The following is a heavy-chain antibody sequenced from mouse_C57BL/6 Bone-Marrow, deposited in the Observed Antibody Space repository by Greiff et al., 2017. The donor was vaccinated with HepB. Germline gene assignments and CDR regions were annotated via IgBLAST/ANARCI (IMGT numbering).Heavy chain of an antibody. D-gene: IGHD3-3*01. CDR1: GYAFTNYL. CDR3: ARRGLPYYFDY. J-gene: IGHJ2*01. CDR2: INPGSGGT. V-gene: IGHV1-54*01. Sequence: QVQLQQSGAELVRPGTSVKVSCKASGYAFTNYLIEWVKQRPGQGLEWIGVINPGSGGTNYNEQFKGKATLTADKSSSTAYMQLSSLTSEDSAVYFCARRGLPYYFDYWGQGTTLTVSS.